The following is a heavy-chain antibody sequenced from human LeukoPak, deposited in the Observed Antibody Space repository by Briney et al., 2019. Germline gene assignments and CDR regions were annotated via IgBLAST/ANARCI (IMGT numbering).Heavy chain of an antibody. D-gene: IGHD2-21*01. CDR1: GFTFSNYW. CDR2: IKFDGSEK. Sequence: GGSLRLSCTASGFTFSNYWMSWVRQAPGEGLEWVANIKFDGSEKFYADSVKGRFTISRDNAKNSLYLQMNSLRAEDTSVYFCASLSYWVFEIWGRRTMVTVSS. J-gene: IGHJ3*02. CDR3: ASLSYWVFEI. V-gene: IGHV3-7*01.